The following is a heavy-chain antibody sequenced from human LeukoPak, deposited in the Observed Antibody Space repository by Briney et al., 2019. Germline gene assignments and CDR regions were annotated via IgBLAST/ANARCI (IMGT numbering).Heavy chain of an antibody. CDR2: ISAYNGNT. J-gene: IGHJ4*02. V-gene: IGHV1-18*01. D-gene: IGHD2-15*01. Sequence: ASVKVSCKASGYTFTSYSISWVRQAPGQGLEWMGWISAYNGNTIYAQKVEGRVTMTTDTSTSTAYMELRSLKSDDTAVYYCARAPYCSDGSCYSDYWGQGTLVTVSS. CDR1: GYTFTSYS. CDR3: ARAPYCSDGSCYSDY.